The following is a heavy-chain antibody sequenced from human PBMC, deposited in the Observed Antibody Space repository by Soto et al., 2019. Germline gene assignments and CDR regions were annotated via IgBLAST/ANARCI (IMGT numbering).Heavy chain of an antibody. CDR3: ARVWYDFWSGYYSLGYYYYYYMDV. CDR2: IKQDGSEK. CDR1: GFTFSSYW. J-gene: IGHJ6*03. Sequence: GGSLRLSCAASGFTFSSYWMSWVRQAPGKGLEWVANIKQDGSEKYYVDSVKGRFTISRDNAKNSLYPQMNSLRAEDTAVYYCARVWYDFWSGYYSLGYYYYYYMDVWGKGTTVTVSS. V-gene: IGHV3-7*01. D-gene: IGHD3-3*01.